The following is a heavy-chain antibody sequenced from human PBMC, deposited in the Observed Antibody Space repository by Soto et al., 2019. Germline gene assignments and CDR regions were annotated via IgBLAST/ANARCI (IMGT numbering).Heavy chain of an antibody. Sequence: PSETLSLTCTVSGGSISSYYWSWIRQPPGKGLEWIGYIYYSGSTNYHPSLKXXXTISVDTSKNQFSLKLSSVTAADTAVYYCARGQQLVDDAFDIWGQGTMVTV. CDR1: GGSISSYY. D-gene: IGHD6-13*01. CDR3: ARGQQLVDDAFDI. CDR2: IYYSGST. J-gene: IGHJ3*02. V-gene: IGHV4-59*01.